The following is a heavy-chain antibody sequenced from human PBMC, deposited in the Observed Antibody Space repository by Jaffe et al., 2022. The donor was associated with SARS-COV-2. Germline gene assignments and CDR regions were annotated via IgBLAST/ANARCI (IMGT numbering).Heavy chain of an antibody. V-gene: IGHV4-39*02. CDR1: GDSMSSSFYS. CDR3: ARCVMGVASYFDS. D-gene: IGHD2-15*01. Sequence: QLRLQESGPGLVKPPETLSLTCTVSGDSMSSSFYSWGWVRQPPGKGLEWIGTIDYIGSTYYNSSLNSRVTISVDPSKNHFSLWLRSVTATDTAVYYCARCVMGVASYFDSWGQGTLVSVSS. CDR2: IDYIGST. J-gene: IGHJ4*02.